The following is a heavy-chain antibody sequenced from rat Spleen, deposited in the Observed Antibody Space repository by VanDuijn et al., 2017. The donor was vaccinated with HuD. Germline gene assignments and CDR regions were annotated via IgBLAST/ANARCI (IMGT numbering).Heavy chain of an antibody. CDR2: ISYDGSST. D-gene: IGHD2-1*01. CDR1: GFTFSNYY. Sequence: EVQLVESGGGLVQPGRSMKLSCAASGFTFSNYYMAWVRQAPKKGLEWVATISYDGSSTYYRDSVKGRFTISRDNAKSTLYLQMDSLRSEDTATYYCALPLFDYWGQGVMVTVSS. V-gene: IGHV5-7*01. CDR3: ALPLFDY. J-gene: IGHJ2*01.